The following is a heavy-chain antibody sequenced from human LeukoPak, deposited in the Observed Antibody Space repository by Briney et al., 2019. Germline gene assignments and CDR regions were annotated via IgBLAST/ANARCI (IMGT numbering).Heavy chain of an antibody. V-gene: IGHV3-30-3*01. J-gene: IGHJ4*02. CDR1: GFTFSSYA. CDR3: ARGPSDY. Sequence: GGSLRLSCAASGFTFSSYAMHWVRQAPGKGLEWVAVISYDGSNKYYADSVKGRFTISRDNSKNTLYLQMNSLRAEDTAVYYCARGPSDYWGQGTLVTVSS. CDR2: ISYDGSNK.